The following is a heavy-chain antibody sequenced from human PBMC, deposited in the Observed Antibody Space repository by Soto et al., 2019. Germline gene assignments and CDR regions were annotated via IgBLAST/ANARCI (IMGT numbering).Heavy chain of an antibody. Sequence: QVTLKESGPVLVKPTETLTLTCTVSGFSLSNARMGVSWIRQPPGRALEWLAYIFSNDEESYSTSLKSRLTISKDTYKSQVVLTMTNMDPVDTATYYCARILGSGGYSPLFDYWGQGALVTVSS. CDR2: IFSNDEE. J-gene: IGHJ4*02. D-gene: IGHD3-22*01. CDR1: GFSLSNARMG. V-gene: IGHV2-26*01. CDR3: ARILGSGGYSPLFDY.